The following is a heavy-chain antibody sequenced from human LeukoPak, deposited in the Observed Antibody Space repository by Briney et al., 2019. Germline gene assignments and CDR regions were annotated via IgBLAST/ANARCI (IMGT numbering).Heavy chain of an antibody. CDR3: ARATDFSSGWLLDQ. J-gene: IGHJ4*02. CDR1: GGSISSHY. Sequence: PSETLSLTCTVSGGSISSHYWTWIRQPAGKGLEWIGRIYTSGSTNYNPSLKSRVTMSVDTSKNQFSLKVSSVTAADTGVYYCARATDFSSGWLLDQWGQGSLATVSS. V-gene: IGHV4-4*07. D-gene: IGHD6-19*01. CDR2: IYTSGST.